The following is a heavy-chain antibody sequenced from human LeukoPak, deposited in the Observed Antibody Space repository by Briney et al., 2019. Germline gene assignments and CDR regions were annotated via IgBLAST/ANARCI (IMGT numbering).Heavy chain of an antibody. Sequence: SETLSLTCTVSGGSISSSSYYWSWIRQPPGKGLEWIGSIYYSGSTYYNPSLKSRVTISVDTSKNQFSLKLSSVTAADTAVYYCATTYYYDSSGYGWFDPWGQGTLVTVSS. CDR2: IYYSGST. J-gene: IGHJ5*02. CDR1: GGSISSSSYY. CDR3: ATTYYYDSSGYGWFDP. V-gene: IGHV4-39*01. D-gene: IGHD3-22*01.